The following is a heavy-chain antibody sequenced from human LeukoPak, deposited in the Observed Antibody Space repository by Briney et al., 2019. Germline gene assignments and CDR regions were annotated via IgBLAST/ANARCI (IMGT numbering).Heavy chain of an antibody. CDR3: ARAQWLRLLDS. J-gene: IGHJ4*02. CDR1: GGSISTSSYY. Sequence: SETLSLTCTVSGGSISTSSYYWGWIRQPPGKGLEWIGSIHYSGSTYYKPSLKSRVTISVDTSKNQFSLTLSSVTAADTAVYYCARAQWLRLLDSWGQGTLVTVSS. V-gene: IGHV4-39*07. CDR2: IHYSGST. D-gene: IGHD5-12*01.